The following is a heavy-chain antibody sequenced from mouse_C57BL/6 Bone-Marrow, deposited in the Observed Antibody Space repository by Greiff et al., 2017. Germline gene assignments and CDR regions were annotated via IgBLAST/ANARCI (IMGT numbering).Heavy chain of an antibody. CDR3: ARGGITTGFDY. CDR2: IYPRSGNT. J-gene: IGHJ2*01. D-gene: IGHD1-1*01. CDR1: GYTFTSYG. Sequence: VQLQQSGAELARPGASVKLSCKASGYTFTSYGISWVKQRTGQGLEWIGEIYPRSGNTYYNEKFKGKATLTADKSSSTAYMELRSLTSEASAVYFCARGGITTGFDYWGQGTTLTVSS. V-gene: IGHV1-81*01.